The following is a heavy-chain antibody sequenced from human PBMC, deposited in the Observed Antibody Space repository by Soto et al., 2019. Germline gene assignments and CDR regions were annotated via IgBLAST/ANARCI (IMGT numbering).Heavy chain of an antibody. J-gene: IGHJ4*02. Sequence: QVQLVQSGGGLVKPGGSLTLSCAASGFAFSDYYMTWIRQAPGKGLEWVSSLSSSGTYTNYADSVKGRFITSRDNAKNSLFLHMNSLRAEDTAVYFCARDRYVFDYWGQGALVTVSS. V-gene: IGHV3-11*05. CDR1: GFAFSDYY. CDR2: LSSSGTYT. CDR3: ARDRYVFDY. D-gene: IGHD3-16*01.